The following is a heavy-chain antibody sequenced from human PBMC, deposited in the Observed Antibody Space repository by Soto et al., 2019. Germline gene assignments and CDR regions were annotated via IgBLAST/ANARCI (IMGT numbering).Heavy chain of an antibody. CDR3: ARALRGDY. V-gene: IGHV4-59*01. J-gene: IGHJ4*02. CDR1: GGSMINSY. CDR2: VYYNGNT. D-gene: IGHD3-10*01. Sequence: PSETLSLTCTVSGGSMINSYWSWLRQPPGKGLEWIGYVYYNGNTNYNPSLKSRVTMSVDTSKNQFSLKVRSVTAADTAVYYCARALRGDYWGRGTLVTVSS.